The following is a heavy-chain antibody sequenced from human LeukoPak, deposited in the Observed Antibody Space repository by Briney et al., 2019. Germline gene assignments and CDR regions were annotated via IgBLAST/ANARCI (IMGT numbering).Heavy chain of an antibody. Sequence: GGSLRLSCAASGFTFSSYAMSWVRQAPGKGLEWVSAISTGGDNTYYADSVKGRFTISRDNSKNTLYLQMNSLRVEDTAVYYCAKEDPLEGLDYWGQGTLVTVSS. CDR2: ISTGGDNT. V-gene: IGHV3-23*01. CDR1: GFTFSSYA. J-gene: IGHJ4*02. CDR3: AKEDPLEGLDY. D-gene: IGHD5-24*01.